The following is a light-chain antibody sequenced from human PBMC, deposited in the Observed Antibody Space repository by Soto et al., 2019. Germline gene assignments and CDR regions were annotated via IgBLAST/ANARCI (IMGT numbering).Light chain of an antibody. Sequence: QSALTQPPSASGTPGQRVTISCSGSSSNVGGNPVNWYQHVPTTAPKLLIYTNTQRPSGVPDRFSGSKSGTSASLAISGLQSEDEADYYCASWDDSLNGPLFGTGTKVTVL. CDR1: SSNVGGNP. CDR3: ASWDDSLNGPL. V-gene: IGLV1-44*01. CDR2: TNT. J-gene: IGLJ1*01.